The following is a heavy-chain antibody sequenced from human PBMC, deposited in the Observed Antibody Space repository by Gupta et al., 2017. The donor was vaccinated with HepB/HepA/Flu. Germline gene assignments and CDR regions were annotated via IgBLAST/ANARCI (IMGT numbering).Heavy chain of an antibody. J-gene: IGHJ4*02. V-gene: IGHV3-33*01. CDR2: IWYDGSKK. CDR3: VRGRYYDSSGYSVLDY. Sequence: QVQLVESGGGVVQPGRSLRLSCAASGFTFSSYGLPWVRQAPGKGLEWVAVIWYDGSKKYDVDSVKGRFTISRDNSQNTLYLQMNSLRVEDTAVYYCVRGRYYDSSGYSVLDYWGQGTLVTVSS. CDR1: GFTFSSYG. D-gene: IGHD3-22*01.